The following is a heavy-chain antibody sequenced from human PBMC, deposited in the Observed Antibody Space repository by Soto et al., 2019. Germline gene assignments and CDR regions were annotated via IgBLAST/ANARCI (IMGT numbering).Heavy chain of an antibody. V-gene: IGHV1-69*02. D-gene: IGHD2-21*01. J-gene: IGHJ6*03. CDR2: SIPIQGRA. Sequence: QVQLVQSGAEVRKPGSSVKVSCEASGGSFISYIFTWVRQAPGQGLEWMGRSIPIQGRADYALKFQDRVTITADRSTQTVDMELRSLRPEDMALYYCAKSLVFVDHAYMDVWGKGTTVTVSS. CDR3: AKSLVFVDHAYMDV. CDR1: GGSFISYI.